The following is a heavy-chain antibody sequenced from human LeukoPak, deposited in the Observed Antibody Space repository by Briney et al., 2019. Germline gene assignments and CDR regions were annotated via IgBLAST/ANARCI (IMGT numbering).Heavy chain of an antibody. Sequence: SETLSLTCTVSGGSISSYYWSWIRQPPGKGLEWIGYIYYSGSTNYNPSLKSRVTISVDTSKNQFSLKLRSATAADTAVYYCARDKGDYGDYYWFDPWGQGTLVTVSS. CDR3: ARDKGDYGDYYWFDP. V-gene: IGHV4-59*01. J-gene: IGHJ5*02. D-gene: IGHD4-17*01. CDR2: IYYSGST. CDR1: GGSISSYY.